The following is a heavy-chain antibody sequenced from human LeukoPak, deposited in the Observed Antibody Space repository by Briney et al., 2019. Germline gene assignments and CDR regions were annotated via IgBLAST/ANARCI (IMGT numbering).Heavy chain of an antibody. Sequence: GGSLRLSCAASGFTVSSNYMSWVHQAPGKGLEWVSVIYSGGSTYYADSVKGRFTISRDNSKNTLYLQMNSLRAEDTAVYYCARAGYYDFWSGYWNDAFDIWGQGTMVTVSS. CDR2: IYSGGST. D-gene: IGHD3-3*01. V-gene: IGHV3-53*01. J-gene: IGHJ3*02. CDR3: ARAGYYDFWSGYWNDAFDI. CDR1: GFTVSSNY.